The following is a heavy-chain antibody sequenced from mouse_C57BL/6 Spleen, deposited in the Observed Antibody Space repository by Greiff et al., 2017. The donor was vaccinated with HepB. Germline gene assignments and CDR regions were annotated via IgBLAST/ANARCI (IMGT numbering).Heavy chain of an antibody. Sequence: EVQRVESGPELVKPGASVKISCKASGYSFTGYYMNWVKQSPEKSLEWIGEINPSTGGTTYNQKFKAKATLTVDKSSSTAYMQLKSLTSEDSAVYYCARSPYYYGRTWFAYWGQGTLVTVSA. CDR1: GYSFTGYY. D-gene: IGHD1-1*01. CDR2: INPSTGGT. CDR3: ARSPYYYGRTWFAY. V-gene: IGHV1-42*01. J-gene: IGHJ3*01.